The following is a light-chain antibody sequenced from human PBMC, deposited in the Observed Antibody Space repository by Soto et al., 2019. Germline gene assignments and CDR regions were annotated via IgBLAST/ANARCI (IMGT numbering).Light chain of an antibody. CDR3: QQYDYWPPIT. CDR2: GAS. Sequence: EIVMTQSPGTLSLSPGERVTRSCRASQSVSSNLAWDQQKPGQAPRLLIYGASTRATGSPARFSGSGSGTEFTLTINSLQSEDFAVYYCQQYDYWPPITFGQGTRLEIK. J-gene: IGKJ5*01. V-gene: IGKV3-15*01. CDR1: QSVSSN.